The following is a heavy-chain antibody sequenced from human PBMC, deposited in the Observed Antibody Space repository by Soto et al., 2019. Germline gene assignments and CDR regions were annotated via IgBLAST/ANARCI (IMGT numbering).Heavy chain of an antibody. CDR3: ARDRFIAAAGCFDY. Sequence: QVQLQESGPGLVKPSETLSLTCTVSVGSISSYYWSWIRQPPGKGLEWIGYIYYSGSTNYNPSLKSRVTISVDASKNRFSLKLTSVTAADTAVYYCARDRFIAAAGCFDYWGLGTLVTVSS. CDR2: IYYSGST. D-gene: IGHD6-13*01. CDR1: VGSISSYY. J-gene: IGHJ4*02. V-gene: IGHV4-59*01.